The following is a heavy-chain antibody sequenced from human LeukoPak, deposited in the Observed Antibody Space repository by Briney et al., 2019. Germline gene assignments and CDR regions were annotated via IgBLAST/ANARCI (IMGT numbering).Heavy chain of an antibody. J-gene: IGHJ4*02. D-gene: IGHD6-13*01. CDR3: ARTSSSTPLRY. CDR2: IKQDGNEE. CDR1: GFSFRSYW. V-gene: IGHV3-7*01. Sequence: GGSLRLSCAASGFSFRSYWMSWVRQAPGMGLEWVAHIKQDGNEEYYVDSVKGRFTISRDNAKNSLYLQLNSPRAEDTAVYYCARTSSSTPLRYWGQGTLVTISS.